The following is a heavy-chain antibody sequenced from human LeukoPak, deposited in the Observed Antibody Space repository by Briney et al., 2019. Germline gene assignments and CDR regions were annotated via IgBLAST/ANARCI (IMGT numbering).Heavy chain of an antibody. D-gene: IGHD3-10*01. CDR2: FDPEDGET. Sequence: ASVKVSCKVSGYTLTELSMHWVRQAPGKGLEWMGGFDPEDGETIYAQKFQGRVTMTEDTSTDTAYMELSSLRSEDTAVCYCATLLLWFGESPAWGQGTLVTVSS. CDR1: GYTLTELS. V-gene: IGHV1-24*01. J-gene: IGHJ4*02. CDR3: ATLLLWFGESPA.